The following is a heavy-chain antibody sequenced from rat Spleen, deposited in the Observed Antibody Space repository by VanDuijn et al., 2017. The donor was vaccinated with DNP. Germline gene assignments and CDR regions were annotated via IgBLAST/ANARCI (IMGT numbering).Heavy chain of an antibody. CDR3: ARSLTGGFDY. D-gene: IGHD5-1*01. V-gene: IGHV3-3*01. CDR1: GYSITSSSR. CDR2: INSAGST. Sequence: EVQLQESGPGLLKPSQSLSLTCSVTGYSITSSSRWNWIRKFPGNKLEWMGYINSAGSTDYNPSLKGRGSITRDTSKTQFFLQVNSVTTEDTATYYCARSLTGGFDYWGQGVMVTVSS. J-gene: IGHJ2*01.